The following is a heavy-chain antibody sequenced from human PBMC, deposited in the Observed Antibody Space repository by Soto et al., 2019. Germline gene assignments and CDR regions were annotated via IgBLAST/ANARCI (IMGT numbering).Heavy chain of an antibody. Sequence: EVQLVESGGGLVQPGRSLRRSCAASGFTFDDYAMHWVRQGPGKGLEWVSGISGNSGDKGYADSVKGRFTISRDNAKNSLYLQMNSLRAEDTAFYYCAKGHMSTVNTFFDYWGQGTLVTVSS. CDR3: AKGHMSTVNTFFDY. CDR2: ISGNSGDK. J-gene: IGHJ4*02. V-gene: IGHV3-9*01. D-gene: IGHD4-17*01. CDR1: GFTFDDYA.